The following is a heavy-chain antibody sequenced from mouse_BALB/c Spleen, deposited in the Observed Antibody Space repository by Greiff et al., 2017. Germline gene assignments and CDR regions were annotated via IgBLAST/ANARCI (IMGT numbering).Heavy chain of an antibody. V-gene: IGHV5-17*02. CDR1: GFTFSSFG. Sequence: EVQGVESGGGLVQPGGSRKLSCAASGFTFSSFGMHWVRQAPEKGLEWVAYISSGSSTIYYADTVKGRFTISRDNPKNTLFLQMTSLRSEDTAMYYCARENYYGRTLDYWGQGTTLTVSS. CDR3: ARENYYGRTLDY. CDR2: ISSGSSTI. D-gene: IGHD1-1*01. J-gene: IGHJ2*01.